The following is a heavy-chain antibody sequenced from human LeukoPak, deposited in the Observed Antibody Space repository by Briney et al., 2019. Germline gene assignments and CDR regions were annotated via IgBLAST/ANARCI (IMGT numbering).Heavy chain of an antibody. J-gene: IGHJ4*02. CDR1: GGSISSYY. Sequence: SETLSLTCTVSGGSISSYYWSWIRQPPGKGLEWIGYIYYSGSTNYNPSLKSRVTISVDTSKNQFSLELSSVTAADTAVYYCARAETTMVDSWGQGTLVTVSS. D-gene: IGHD5-18*01. CDR2: IYYSGST. V-gene: IGHV4-59*01. CDR3: ARAETTMVDS.